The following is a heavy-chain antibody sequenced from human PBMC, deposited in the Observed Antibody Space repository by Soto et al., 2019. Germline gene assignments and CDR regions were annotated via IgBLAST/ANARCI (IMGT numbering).Heavy chain of an antibody. CDR3: ARDRISTPLYYYYYMDV. Sequence: ASVKVSCKASGYTFTSYYMHWVRQAPGQGLEWMGIINPSGGSTSYAQKFQGRVTMTRDTSTSTVYMELSSLRSEDTAVYYCARDRISTPLYYYYYMDVWGKGTTVTVSS. CDR2: INPSGGST. CDR1: GYTFTSYY. V-gene: IGHV1-46*03. J-gene: IGHJ6*03.